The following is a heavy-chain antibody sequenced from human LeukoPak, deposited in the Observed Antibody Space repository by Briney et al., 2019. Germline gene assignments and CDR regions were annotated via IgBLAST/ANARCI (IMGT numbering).Heavy chain of an antibody. V-gene: IGHV3-30*18. Sequence: GGSLRLSCAASGFTFSSYGMHWVRQAPGKGLEWVAVISYDGSNKYYADSVKGRFTISRDNFKNTLYLQMNSLRAEDTAVYYCAKDLDNPNDYGDYKAYYYGMDVWGQGTTVTVSS. J-gene: IGHJ6*02. CDR2: ISYDGSNK. CDR3: AKDLDNPNDYGDYKAYYYGMDV. D-gene: IGHD4-17*01. CDR1: GFTFSSYG.